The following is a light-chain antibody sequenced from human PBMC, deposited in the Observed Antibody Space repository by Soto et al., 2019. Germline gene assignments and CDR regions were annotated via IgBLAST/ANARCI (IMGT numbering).Light chain of an antibody. Sequence: DIQMTQSHSTLSASVGDRVTITCRASQSISSWLAWYHQKPGKAPKLLIYKESSLESGVPSRFSGSGSGTEFTLTISSLQPDDFATYYCQQYNSYPWTFGQGTKVEIK. CDR1: QSISSW. V-gene: IGKV1-5*03. CDR2: KES. J-gene: IGKJ1*01. CDR3: QQYNSYPWT.